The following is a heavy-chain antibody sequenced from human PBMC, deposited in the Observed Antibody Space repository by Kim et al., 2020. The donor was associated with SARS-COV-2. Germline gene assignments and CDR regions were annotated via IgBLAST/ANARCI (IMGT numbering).Heavy chain of an antibody. D-gene: IGHD1-26*01. Sequence: GGSLRLSCAASGFTFSSYSMNWVRQAPGKGLEWVSSISSSSSYIYYADSVKGRFTISRDNAKNSLYLQMNSLRAEDTAVYYCARDLNVMGATNAEYFQHWGQGTLVTVSS. V-gene: IGHV3-21*01. CDR2: ISSSSSYI. CDR1: GFTFSSYS. CDR3: ARDLNVMGATNAEYFQH. J-gene: IGHJ1*01.